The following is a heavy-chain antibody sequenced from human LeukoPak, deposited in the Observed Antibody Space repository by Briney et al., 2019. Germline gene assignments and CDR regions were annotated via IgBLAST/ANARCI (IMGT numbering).Heavy chain of an antibody. Sequence: GASVKVSCKASGYTFTSYGISWVRQAPGQGLEWMGWISAYNGNTNYAQKLQGRVTMTTDTSTSTAYMELRSLRSEDTAVYYCARDAYCGGDCYSGWFDPWGQGTLVTVSS. CDR3: ARDAYCGGDCYSGWFDP. D-gene: IGHD2-21*02. J-gene: IGHJ5*02. V-gene: IGHV1-18*01. CDR2: ISAYNGNT. CDR1: GYTFTSYG.